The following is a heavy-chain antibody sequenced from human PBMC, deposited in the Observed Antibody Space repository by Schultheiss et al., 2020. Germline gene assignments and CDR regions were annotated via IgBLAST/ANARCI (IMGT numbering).Heavy chain of an antibody. CDR3: ATGIWEYDSYYYGMDV. D-gene: IGHD3-9*01. Sequence: ASVKVSCKASGYTFTGYYMHWVRQAPGQGLEWMGWINPNSGGTNYAQKFQGRVTMTRDTSISTAYMELSSLRSEDTAVYYCATGIWEYDSYYYGMDVWGQGTTVTVSS. J-gene: IGHJ6*02. CDR2: INPNSGGT. V-gene: IGHV1-2*02. CDR1: GYTFTGYY.